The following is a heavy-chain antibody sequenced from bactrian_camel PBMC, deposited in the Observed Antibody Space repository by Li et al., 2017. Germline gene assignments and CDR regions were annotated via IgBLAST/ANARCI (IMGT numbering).Heavy chain of an antibody. Sequence: HVQLVESGGGSVQPGGSLRLSCRFAPSFHCMGWFRQAPGKEREGVAVIDGDGRKSYADSVAGRFALSRDNAKRIVYLEMDNLKAEDTAMYYCAAIRRYCTYAPLIDRSWDTWGQGTQ. D-gene: IGHD1*01. CDR2: IDGDGRK. J-gene: IGHJ6*01. CDR3: AAIRRYCTYAPLIDRSWDT. V-gene: IGHV3S53*01. CDR1: PSFHC.